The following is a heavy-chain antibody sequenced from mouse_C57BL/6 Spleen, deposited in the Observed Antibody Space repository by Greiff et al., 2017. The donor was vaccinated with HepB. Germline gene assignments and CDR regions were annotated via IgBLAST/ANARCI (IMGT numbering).Heavy chain of an antibody. Sequence: EVQLQQSGTVLARPGASVKMSCKTSGYTFTSYWMHWVKQRPGQGLEWIGVISPGNSDTSYNQKFKGKAKLTAVTSASSAYMEISSLTSEDSAVYYCAKGDEGAWFAYWGQGTLVTVSA. V-gene: IGHV1-5*01. D-gene: IGHD3-3*01. J-gene: IGHJ3*01. CDR3: AKGDEGAWFAY. CDR2: ISPGNSDT. CDR1: GYTFTSYW.